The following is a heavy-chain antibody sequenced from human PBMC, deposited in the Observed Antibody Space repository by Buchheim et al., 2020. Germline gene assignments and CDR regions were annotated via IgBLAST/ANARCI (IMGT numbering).Heavy chain of an antibody. CDR2: INHSGST. CDR1: GGSFSGYY. J-gene: IGHJ5*02. D-gene: IGHD3-3*01. CDR3: ARGDYDFWSGYSSNWFDP. Sequence: QVQLQQWGAGLLKPSETLSLTCAVYGGSFSGYYWSWIRQPPGKGLEWIGEINHSGSTNYNPSLKSRVTISVDTPKNQFSLKLSSVTAADTAVYYCARGDYDFWSGYSSNWFDPWGQGTL. V-gene: IGHV4-34*01.